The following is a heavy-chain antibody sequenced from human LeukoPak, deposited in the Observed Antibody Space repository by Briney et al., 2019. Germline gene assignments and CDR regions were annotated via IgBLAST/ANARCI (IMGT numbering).Heavy chain of an antibody. J-gene: IGHJ4*02. Sequence: SETLSLTCAVYGGSFSGYYWSWIRQPPGKGLEWIGELYHSGSTNYNPSLKSRVTISVDTSKNQFSLKLSSVTAADTAVYYCARVKQGTHYDFWSGYYYYFDYWGQGTLVTVSS. D-gene: IGHD3-3*01. CDR2: LYHSGST. CDR1: GGSFSGYY. CDR3: ARVKQGTHYDFWSGYYYYFDY. V-gene: IGHV4-34*01.